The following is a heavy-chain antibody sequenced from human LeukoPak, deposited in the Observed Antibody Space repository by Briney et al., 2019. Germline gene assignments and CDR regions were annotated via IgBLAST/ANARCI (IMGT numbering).Heavy chain of an antibody. CDR2: ITPNSGDT. CDR1: GYSFTNYW. Sequence: GESLKISFKGSGYSFTNYWIGWVRQAPGQRLEWIGWITPNSGDTNPAQNFQGRVTMTRDTSISTAYMELTSLRSDDTAVYYCANIDYVYHDAFDIWGQGTMVTVSS. D-gene: IGHD4-17*01. CDR3: ANIDYVYHDAFDI. J-gene: IGHJ3*02. V-gene: IGHV1-2*02.